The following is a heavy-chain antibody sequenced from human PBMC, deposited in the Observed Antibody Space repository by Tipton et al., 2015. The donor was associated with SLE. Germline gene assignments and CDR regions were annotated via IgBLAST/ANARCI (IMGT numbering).Heavy chain of an antibody. D-gene: IGHD2-21*01. CDR2: INSDGSST. CDR1: GFTFSSYW. V-gene: IGHV3-74*01. J-gene: IGHJ2*01. CDR3: ARDSYCGGDCYPDGVWYFDL. Sequence: SLRLSCAASGFTFSSYWMHWVRQAPGKGLVWVSRINSDGSSTSYADSVKGRFTISRDNAKNTLYLQMNSLRAEDTAVYYCARDSYCGGDCYPDGVWYFDLWGRGTLVTVSS.